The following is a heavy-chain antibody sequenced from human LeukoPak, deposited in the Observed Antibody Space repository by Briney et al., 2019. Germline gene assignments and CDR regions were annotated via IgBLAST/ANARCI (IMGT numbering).Heavy chain of an antibody. CDR2: INHSGST. J-gene: IGHJ5*02. Sequence: SETLSLTCAVYGGSFSGYYWSWIRQPPGKGLERIGEINHSGSTNYNPSLKSRVTISVDTSKNQFSLKLSSVTAADTAVYYCARDHNQYYYGSGVSGGWFDPWGQGTLVTVSS. V-gene: IGHV4-34*01. D-gene: IGHD3-10*01. CDR3: ARDHNQYYYGSGVSGGWFDP. CDR1: GGSFSGYY.